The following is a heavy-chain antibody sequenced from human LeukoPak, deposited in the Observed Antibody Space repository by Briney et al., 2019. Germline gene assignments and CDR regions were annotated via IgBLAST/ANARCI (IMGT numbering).Heavy chain of an antibody. V-gene: IGHV3-23*01. CDR1: GFTFSSYA. D-gene: IGHD3-3*01. Sequence: GGSLRLSCAASGFTFSSYAMSWVRQAPGKGLEWVSAISGSGGSTYYADSVKGRFTISRDNSKNTLYLQMNSLRAEDTAVYYCANSPLEWFLYYYYYYMDVWGKGTTVTVSS. CDR2: ISGSGGST. J-gene: IGHJ6*03. CDR3: ANSPLEWFLYYYYYYMDV.